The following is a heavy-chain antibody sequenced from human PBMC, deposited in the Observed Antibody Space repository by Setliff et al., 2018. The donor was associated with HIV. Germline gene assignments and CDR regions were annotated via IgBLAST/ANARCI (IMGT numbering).Heavy chain of an antibody. V-gene: IGHV4-4*07. J-gene: IGHJ5*02. Sequence: SETLSLTCTISGGSFGDYYWSWIRQPAGRGLEWIGRIFRSGTTDYKFSLKSRVTISIDTSRNQFSLRLTSVTAEDTAVYYCARDRHYSGLGSYGPWGPGTLVTVSS. CDR3: ARDRHYSGLGSYGP. D-gene: IGHD3-10*01. CDR2: IFRSGTT. CDR1: GGSFGDYY.